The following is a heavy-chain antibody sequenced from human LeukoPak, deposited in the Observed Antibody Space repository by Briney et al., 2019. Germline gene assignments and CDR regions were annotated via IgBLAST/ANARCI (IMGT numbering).Heavy chain of an antibody. CDR3: ATWYYYDSSDYYLADY. CDR2: FDPEDGET. Sequence: GASVKVSCKDSGYTLTEFSMHWVRQAPGKGLEWMGGFDPEDGETIYAQELQGRVTMTKDTSTDTAYMELSSLRSEDTAVYYCATWYYYDSSDYYLADYWGQGTLVTVSS. V-gene: IGHV1-24*01. D-gene: IGHD3-22*01. CDR1: GYTLTEFS. J-gene: IGHJ4*02.